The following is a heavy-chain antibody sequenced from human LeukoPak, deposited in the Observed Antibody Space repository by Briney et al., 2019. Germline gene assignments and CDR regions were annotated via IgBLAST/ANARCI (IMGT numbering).Heavy chain of an antibody. V-gene: IGHV4-59*01. J-gene: IGHJ4*02. CDR3: ALGFYNFDY. CDR1: GGSISSSY. Sequence: SETLSLTCTVSGGSISSSYWSWIRQPPGKGLEWIGYIYYSGSTNYNPSLRSRVTISVDTSKNQFSLKLSSVTAADTAVYYCALGFYNFDYWGQGTLVTVSS. CDR2: IYYSGST. D-gene: IGHD3-16*01.